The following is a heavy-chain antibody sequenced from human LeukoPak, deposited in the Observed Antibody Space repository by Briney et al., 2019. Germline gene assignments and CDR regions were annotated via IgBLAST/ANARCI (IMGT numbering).Heavy chain of an antibody. V-gene: IGHV4-34*01. Sequence: SETLSLTCAVYGGSFSGYYWSWIRQPPGKGLEWIGEINHSGSTNYKPSLKSRVTISVDTSKNQFSLKLSSVSAADTAVYYCARHGKYYYGSGRPRAFDIWGQGTMVTVSS. D-gene: IGHD3-10*01. CDR2: INHSGST. CDR1: GGSFSGYY. CDR3: ARHGKYYYGSGRPRAFDI. J-gene: IGHJ3*02.